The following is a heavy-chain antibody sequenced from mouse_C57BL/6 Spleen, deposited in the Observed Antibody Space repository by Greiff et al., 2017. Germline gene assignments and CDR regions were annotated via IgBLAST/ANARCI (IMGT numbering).Heavy chain of an antibody. J-gene: IGHJ2*01. CDR2: ILPGSGST. CDR3: ARGPLATRNTLTPLFGG. V-gene: IGHV1-9*01. Sequence: VQLQESGAELMKPGASVKLSCKATGYTFTGYWIEWVKQRPGHGLEWIGEILPGSGSTNYNEKFKGKATFTADTSSNTAYMQLSSLTTEDSAIYYCARGPLATRNTLTPLFGGWGQGATLTVSS. D-gene: IGHD5-2*01. CDR1: GYTFTGYW.